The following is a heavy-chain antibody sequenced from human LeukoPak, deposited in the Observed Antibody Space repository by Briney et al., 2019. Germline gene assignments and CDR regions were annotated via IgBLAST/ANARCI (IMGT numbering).Heavy chain of an antibody. CDR1: GGSISSGGYY. V-gene: IGHV4-31*03. CDR2: IYYSGST. Sequence: PSQTLSLNCTVSGGSISSGGYYWSWIRQHPGKGLEWIGYIYYSGSTFYNPSLKSRITISVDTSKNQFSLKLSSVTAADTAVYYCASKRYSQFDPWGQGTLVTVSS. D-gene: IGHD2-21*01. CDR3: ASKRYSQFDP. J-gene: IGHJ5*02.